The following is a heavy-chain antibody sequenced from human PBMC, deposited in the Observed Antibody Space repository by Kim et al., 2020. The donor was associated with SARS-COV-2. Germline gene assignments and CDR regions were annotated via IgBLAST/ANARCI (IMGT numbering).Heavy chain of an antibody. CDR2: ISAYNGNT. V-gene: IGHV1-18*01. CDR3: ARDKSQYSSSSAIRNDY. J-gene: IGHJ4*02. CDR1: GYTFTSYG. Sequence: ASVKVSCKASGYTFTSYGISWVRQAPGQGLEWMGWISAYNGNTNYAQKLQGRVTMTTDTSTSTAYMELRSLRSDDTAVYYCARDKSQYSSSSAIRNDYWGQGTLVTVSS. D-gene: IGHD6-6*01.